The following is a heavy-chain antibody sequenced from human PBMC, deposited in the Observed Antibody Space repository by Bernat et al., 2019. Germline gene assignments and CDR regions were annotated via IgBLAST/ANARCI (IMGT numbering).Heavy chain of an antibody. D-gene: IGHD1-14*01. Sequence: EVQLLESGGGLVQPGGSLRLSCAASGFTFSGYAMTWVRQGPGKGLEWVSLISGSGGSTYYADSVKGRFTISRDNSKDTLYLQMNSLRADDTAVYYCARAGIPYDYYYYMAVWGKGTTVTVSS. CDR3: ARAGIPYDYYYYMAV. CDR2: ISGSGGST. CDR1: GFTFSGYA. V-gene: IGHV3-23*01. J-gene: IGHJ6*03.